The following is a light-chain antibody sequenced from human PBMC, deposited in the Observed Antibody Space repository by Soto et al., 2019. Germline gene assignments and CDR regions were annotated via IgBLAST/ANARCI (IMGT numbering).Light chain of an antibody. J-gene: IGKJ4*01. V-gene: IGKV1-17*03. Sequence: DIQITQSPSSISASLGHRFTITCRASQGITASLAWFQQKPGKAPKRLIYGASTLQSGVPSRFSGSGSGTEFTLTISSLQPEDFATYFCLQYYGHLLTFGGGTKVDMK. CDR3: LQYYGHLLT. CDR2: GAS. CDR1: QGITAS.